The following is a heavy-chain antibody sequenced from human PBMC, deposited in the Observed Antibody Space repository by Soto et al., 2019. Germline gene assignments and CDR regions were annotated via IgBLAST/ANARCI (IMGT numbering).Heavy chain of an antibody. CDR2: IRSKTDNYAT. Sequence: EVQLVESGGGLVQPGGSLKLSCAASGFTFSDSTLHWIRQASGKGLEWLGRIRSKTDNYATAYAASVNGRVTISRDDSKNTAYLEMNSLKTEDTAVYYCTRHFDGDVRIDDWGQGTLVTVSS. V-gene: IGHV3-73*01. D-gene: IGHD4-17*01. CDR1: GFTFSDST. J-gene: IGHJ4*02. CDR3: TRHFDGDVRIDD.